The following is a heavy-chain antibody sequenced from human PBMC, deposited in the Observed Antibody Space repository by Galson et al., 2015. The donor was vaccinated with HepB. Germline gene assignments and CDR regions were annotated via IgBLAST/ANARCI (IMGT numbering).Heavy chain of an antibody. CDR3: ARGRFQQLLQDFDY. J-gene: IGHJ4*02. Sequence: SLRLSCAASGFTLSSLAMSWVRQAPGMGLEWVSVISSSGGSTDYADSVKGRFTISRDNSKNTLNLQMNSLRADDTAVYFCARGRFQQLLQDFDYWGQGTLVTVSS. V-gene: IGHV3-23*01. CDR2: ISSSGGST. D-gene: IGHD6-13*01. CDR1: GFTLSSLA.